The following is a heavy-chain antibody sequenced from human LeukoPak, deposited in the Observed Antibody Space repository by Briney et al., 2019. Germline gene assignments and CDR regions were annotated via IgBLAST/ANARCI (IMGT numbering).Heavy chain of an antibody. V-gene: IGHV4-34*01. CDR2: INHSGST. CDR3: ARCGGKSSGKWSDP. CDR1: GGSFSGYY. J-gene: IGHJ5*02. D-gene: IGHD6-19*01. Sequence: SETLSLTCAVYGGSFSGYYWSWIRQPPGKGLEWIGEINHSGSTNYNPSLKSRVTISVDTSKNQFSLKLSSVTAADTAVYYCARCGGKSSGKWSDPWGQGTLVTVSS.